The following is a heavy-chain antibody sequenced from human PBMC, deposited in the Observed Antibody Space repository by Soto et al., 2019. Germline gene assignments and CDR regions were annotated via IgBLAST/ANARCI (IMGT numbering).Heavy chain of an antibody. CDR1: GFTFSSYA. D-gene: IGHD2-15*01. Sequence: GGSLRLSCAASGFTFSSYAMSWVRQAPGKGLEWVSAISGSGGSTYYADSVKGRFTISRDNSKNTLYLQMNSLRAEDTAVYYCAKPLLWAVAAKRDYFDYWGQGTLVTVSS. CDR2: ISGSGGST. CDR3: AKPLLWAVAAKRDYFDY. V-gene: IGHV3-23*01. J-gene: IGHJ4*02.